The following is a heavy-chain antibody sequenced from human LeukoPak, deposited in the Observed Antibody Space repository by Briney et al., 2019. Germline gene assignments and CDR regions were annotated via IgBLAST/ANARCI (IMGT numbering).Heavy chain of an antibody. CDR3: TRDSTTFRFGY. CDR1: GFTFSSYG. V-gene: IGHV3-30*03. J-gene: IGHJ4*02. CDR2: ISYDGSNK. Sequence: GGSLRLSCAASGFTFSSYGMHWVRRAPGKGLEWVAVISYDGSNKYYADSVKGRFTISRDNSKDTLYLQMNSLRAEDTAVYYCTRDSTTFRFGYWGQGTLVTVSS. D-gene: IGHD4-11*01.